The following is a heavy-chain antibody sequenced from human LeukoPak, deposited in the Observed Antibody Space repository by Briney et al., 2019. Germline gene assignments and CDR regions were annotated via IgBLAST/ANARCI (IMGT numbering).Heavy chain of an antibody. Sequence: SETLSLTCSVSDDSITMYYWTWIRQPPGKGMEWIGYVDHTGSTNFNPSLNGRVSISRDTTNNLFSLRLRSVTAADTAVYFCARGRVSSSTWYSTYYYYFYMDVWGKGTTVTVSS. V-gene: IGHV4-59*01. CDR3: ARGRVSSSTWYSTYYYYFYMDV. J-gene: IGHJ6*03. CDR1: DDSITMYY. CDR2: VDHTGST. D-gene: IGHD1-1*01.